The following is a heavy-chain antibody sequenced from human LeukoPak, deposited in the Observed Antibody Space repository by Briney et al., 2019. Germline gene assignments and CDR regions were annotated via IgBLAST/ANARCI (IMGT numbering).Heavy chain of an antibody. CDR3: AKVVPTVTKELDY. CDR1: GFSFSSYS. Sequence: GGSLRLSCAASGFSFSSYSMNWVRQAPGKGLEWVSYISSSSSTIYYADSVKGRFTISRDNSKNTLYLQMNSLRAEDTAVYYCAKVVPTVTKELDYWGQGTLVTVSS. V-gene: IGHV3-48*01. J-gene: IGHJ4*02. D-gene: IGHD4-17*01. CDR2: ISSSSSTI.